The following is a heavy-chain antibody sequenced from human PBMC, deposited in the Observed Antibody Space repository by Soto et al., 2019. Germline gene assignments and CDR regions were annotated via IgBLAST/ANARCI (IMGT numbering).Heavy chain of an antibody. J-gene: IGHJ4*02. CDR1: GYTFTSYG. D-gene: IGHD1-26*01. CDR3: ARDTYGLDVVGAEY. CDR2: ISAYNGNT. V-gene: IGHV1-18*01. Sequence: ASVKVSCKASGYTFTSYGISWVRQAPGQGLEWMGWISAYNGNTNYAQKLQGRVTMTTDTSTSTAYMELRSLRSDDTAVYYCARDTYGLDVVGAEYWGQGTLVTVSS.